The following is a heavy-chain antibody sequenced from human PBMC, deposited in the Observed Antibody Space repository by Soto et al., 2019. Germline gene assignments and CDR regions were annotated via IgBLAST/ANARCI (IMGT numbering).Heavy chain of an antibody. CDR1: GGTFSSYA. D-gene: IGHD1-7*01. Sequence: SVKVSCKASGGTFSSYAISWVRQAPGQGLEWMGGIIPIFGTANYAQKFQGRVTITADESTSTAYMELSSLRSEDTAVYYCARQKLELPYYYYYGMDVWGQGTTVTVSS. CDR3: ARQKLELPYYYYYGMDV. CDR2: IIPIFGTA. V-gene: IGHV1-69*13. J-gene: IGHJ6*02.